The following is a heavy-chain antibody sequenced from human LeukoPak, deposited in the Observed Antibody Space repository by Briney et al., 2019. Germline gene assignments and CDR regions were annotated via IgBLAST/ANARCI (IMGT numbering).Heavy chain of an antibody. CDR3: AKRAIVVVVAATPSIADY. J-gene: IGHJ4*02. CDR2: ISSSSSYI. Sequence: AGGSLRLSCAASGFTFSSYSMNWVRQAPGKGLEWVSSISSSSSYIYYADSVKGRFTISRDNAKNSLYLQMNSLRAEDTAVYYCAKRAIVVVVAATPSIADYWGQGTLVTVSS. V-gene: IGHV3-21*04. D-gene: IGHD2-15*01. CDR1: GFTFSSYS.